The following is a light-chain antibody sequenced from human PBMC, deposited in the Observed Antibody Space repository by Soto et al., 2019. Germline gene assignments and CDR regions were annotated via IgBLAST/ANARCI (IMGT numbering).Light chain of an antibody. Sequence: DIQMPQSPSSLSASVGDRVTITCRASQSISSYLNWYQQKPGKAPNLLIYAASSLQSGVPSRFSGSKSGTDFTLTISSLQPEDFATYYCQQSYSTPWTFGQGTKVDIK. V-gene: IGKV1-39*01. CDR1: QSISSY. J-gene: IGKJ1*01. CDR3: QQSYSTPWT. CDR2: AAS.